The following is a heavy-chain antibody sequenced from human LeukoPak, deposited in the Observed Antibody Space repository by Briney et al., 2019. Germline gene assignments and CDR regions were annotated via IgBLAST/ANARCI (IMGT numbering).Heavy chain of an antibody. D-gene: IGHD3-10*01. Sequence: PGGSLRLSCAASGFTFSSYAMHWVRQAPGKGLEWVANIKQDGSEKYYVDSVKGRFTISRDNAKNSLYLQMNSLRAGDTAVYYCARAWLRGAFDIWGQGTMVTVSS. CDR1: GFTFSSYA. J-gene: IGHJ3*02. CDR2: IKQDGSEK. V-gene: IGHV3-7*01. CDR3: ARAWLRGAFDI.